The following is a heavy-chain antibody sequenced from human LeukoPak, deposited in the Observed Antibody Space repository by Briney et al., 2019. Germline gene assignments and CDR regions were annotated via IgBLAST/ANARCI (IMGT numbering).Heavy chain of an antibody. CDR2: IQYDRSNQ. J-gene: IGHJ4*02. CDR3: ARDSVVISNRRFDY. Sequence: PGGSLRLSCAASGFTFSSYGMHWVRQAPGKGLEWVAYIQYDRSNQQYAGSVKGRFSISRDNSKNTLSLQMNSLRVEDTAVYYRARDSVVISNRRFDYWGQGTLVTVSS. D-gene: IGHD3-10*01. CDR1: GFTFSSYG. V-gene: IGHV3-30*02.